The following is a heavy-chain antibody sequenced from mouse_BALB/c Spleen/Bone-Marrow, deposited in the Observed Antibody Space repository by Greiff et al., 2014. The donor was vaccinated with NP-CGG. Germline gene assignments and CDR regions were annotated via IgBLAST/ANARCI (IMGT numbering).Heavy chain of an antibody. CDR3: AREVYGSWFAY. D-gene: IGHD2-2*01. CDR2: INPSSGYT. CDR1: GYTFAYYT. Sequence: VKLVESGAELARPGPSVKMSCKASGYTFAYYTVHWVKQRPGQGLEWIGYINPSSGYTNYNQKFKDKATLTTDKSSSTAYMQLSSLTSEDSAVYYCAREVYGSWFAYWGQGTLVTVSA. J-gene: IGHJ3*01. V-gene: IGHV1-4*01.